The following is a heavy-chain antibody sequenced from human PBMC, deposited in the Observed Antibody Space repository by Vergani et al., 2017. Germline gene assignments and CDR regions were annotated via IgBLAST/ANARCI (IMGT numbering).Heavy chain of an antibody. D-gene: IGHD6-13*01. J-gene: IGHJ5*02. CDR2: ISSDGGST. CDR3: ARAGSPSAGYSSSWPSDWFDP. V-gene: IGHV3-23*01. Sequence: EVQLLESGGGLVQPGGSLRLSCAASGFTFSTYAMTWVRQAPGKGLEWVSTISSDGGSTYYADSVKGRFTISRDYTKNTVFLQMNSLRAEDTAVYYCARAGSPSAGYSSSWPSDWFDPWGQGTLVTVSS. CDR1: GFTFSTYA.